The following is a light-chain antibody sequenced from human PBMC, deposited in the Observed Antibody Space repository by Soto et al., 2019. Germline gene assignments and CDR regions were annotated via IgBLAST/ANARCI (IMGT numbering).Light chain of an antibody. J-gene: IGLJ2*01. CDR2: DNN. V-gene: IGLV1-51*01. Sequence: QSVLTQPPSVSAAPGQKVTISCSGSSSNIGNNYVSWYQQLPGTAPKLLIYDNNKRPSGIPDRFSGSKSGTSATLGITGLQTGDEADYYCGPWDSNLRAVVFGGGTKLTVL. CDR1: SSNIGNNY. CDR3: GPWDSNLRAVV.